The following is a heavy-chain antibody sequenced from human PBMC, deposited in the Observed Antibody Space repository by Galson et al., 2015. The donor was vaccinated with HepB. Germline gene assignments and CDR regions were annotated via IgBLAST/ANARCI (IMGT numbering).Heavy chain of an antibody. Sequence: SLRLSCAASGLAFNSYSMNWVRQAPGKGLEWVSYISSSSGLIYYADSVKGRFTISRDNAKNSLYSLYLQMNSLRAEDTAVYYCAREPLDYWGQGTLVTVSS. CDR3: AREPLDY. V-gene: IGHV3-48*01. CDR2: ISSSSGLI. CDR1: GLAFNSYS. J-gene: IGHJ4*02.